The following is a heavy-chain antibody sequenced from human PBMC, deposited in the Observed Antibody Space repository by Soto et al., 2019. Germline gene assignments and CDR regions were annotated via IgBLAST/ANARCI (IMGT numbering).Heavy chain of an antibody. CDR3: ARDLPYGSGSYYSRALDY. J-gene: IGHJ4*02. CDR2: IWYDGSNK. D-gene: IGHD3-10*01. CDR1: GFTFSSYG. V-gene: IGHV3-33*01. Sequence: PGGSLRLSCAASGFTFSSYGMHWVRQAPGKGLEWVAVIWYDGSNKYYADSVKGRFTISRDNSKNTLYLQMNSLRAEDTAVYYCARDLPYGSGSYYSRALDYWGQGTLVTVSS.